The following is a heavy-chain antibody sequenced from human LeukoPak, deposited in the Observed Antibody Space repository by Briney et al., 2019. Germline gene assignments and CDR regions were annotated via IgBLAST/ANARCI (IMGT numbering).Heavy chain of an antibody. J-gene: IGHJ4*02. CDR1: GGSISGYY. CDR3: ARGHSGYDDY. D-gene: IGHD5-12*01. Sequence: NPSETLSLTCTVSGGSISGYYWSWIRQPAGKGLEWIGRIYTSGSTNYNPSLRSRVTMSLDTSKNQFSLKLSSVTAADTAVYYCARGHSGYDDYWGQGTLVTVSS. V-gene: IGHV4-4*07. CDR2: IYTSGST.